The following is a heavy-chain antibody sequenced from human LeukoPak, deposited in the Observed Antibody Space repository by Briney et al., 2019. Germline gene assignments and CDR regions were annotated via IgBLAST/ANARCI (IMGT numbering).Heavy chain of an antibody. V-gene: IGHV4-39*01. Sequence: ALETLSLTCAASGGSISSSSYHWGWIRPPQGKGLEYIGTIYYSGGIYYNPSLKSRVTISVDTSKNQFSLKLSSVTAADTAIYYCATTRALTGGGFDYWGPGTLVTVCS. J-gene: IGHJ4*02. CDR3: ATTRALTGGGFDY. CDR1: GGSISSSSYH. CDR2: IYYSGGI. D-gene: IGHD1-14*01.